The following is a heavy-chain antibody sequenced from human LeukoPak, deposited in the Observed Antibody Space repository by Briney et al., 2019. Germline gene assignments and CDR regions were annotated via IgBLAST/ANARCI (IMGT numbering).Heavy chain of an antibody. D-gene: IGHD2-15*01. J-gene: IGHJ4*02. V-gene: IGHV4-59*01. Sequence: PSETLSLTCSVSGGSIRSYYWSWIRQSPGNGLEWIGYIYFSGSTNYNPSLKSRVTISVDTSKNQFSLKLSSVTAADTAVYYCARGVVAAPQTFDYWGQGTLVTVSS. CDR3: ARGVVAAPQTFDY. CDR2: IYFSGST. CDR1: GGSIRSYY.